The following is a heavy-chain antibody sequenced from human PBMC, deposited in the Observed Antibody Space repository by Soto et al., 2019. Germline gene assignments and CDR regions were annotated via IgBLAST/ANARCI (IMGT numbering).Heavy chain of an antibody. CDR2: ISYDGSNK. J-gene: IGHJ4*02. CDR1: GFTFSTYG. D-gene: IGHD5-18*01. Sequence: GGSLRLSCGASGFTFSTYGMHWVRQAPGKGLEWVAVISYDGSNKYYADSVKGRFIISRDNSKNTLFLQMNTLRAEDTAVYYCAKGRRSEATVFDYWGQGSLVTVSS. CDR3: AKGRRSEATVFDY. V-gene: IGHV3-30*18.